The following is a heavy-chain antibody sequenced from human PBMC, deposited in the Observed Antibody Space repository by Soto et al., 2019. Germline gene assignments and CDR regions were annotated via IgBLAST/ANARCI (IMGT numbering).Heavy chain of an antibody. CDR2: IYYSGST. V-gene: IGHV4-31*03. J-gene: IGHJ6*02. CDR1: DGSISSGGYY. Sequence: QVQLQESGPGLVKPSQTLSLTCTVSDGSISSGGYYWSWIRQHPGKGLEWIGYIYYSGSTYYNPSLKSRVTISVDTSKNQFSLKLSSVTAADTAVYYCARDHLISGYSRDGMDVWGQGTTVTVSS. D-gene: IGHD5-18*01. CDR3: ARDHLISGYSRDGMDV.